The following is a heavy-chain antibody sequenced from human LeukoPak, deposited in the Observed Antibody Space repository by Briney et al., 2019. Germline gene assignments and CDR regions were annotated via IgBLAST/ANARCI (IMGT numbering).Heavy chain of an antibody. CDR3: ATVSSGWFLANY. Sequence: GASVKVSCKVSGYTLTELSMHWVRQAPARGHEWMGGFDPEDGETIYAQKFQGRVTMTEDTSTDTAYMELSSLRSEDTAVYYCATVSSGWFLANYWGQGTLVTVSS. CDR1: GYTLTELS. D-gene: IGHD6-19*01. V-gene: IGHV1-24*01. J-gene: IGHJ4*02. CDR2: FDPEDGET.